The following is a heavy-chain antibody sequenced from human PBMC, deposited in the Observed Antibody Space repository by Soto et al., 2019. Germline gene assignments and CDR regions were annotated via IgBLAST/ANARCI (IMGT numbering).Heavy chain of an antibody. Sequence: ASVKVSCKASGGTFSSYAISWVRQAPGQGLEWMGGIIPIFGTANYAQKFQGRVTITADESTSTAYMELSSLRSEDTAVYYCARGVATTNGGYYYYYYGMDVWGQGTTVTVSS. J-gene: IGHJ6*02. CDR2: IIPIFGTA. CDR1: GGTFSSYA. D-gene: IGHD5-12*01. V-gene: IGHV1-69*13. CDR3: ARGVATTNGGYYYYYYGMDV.